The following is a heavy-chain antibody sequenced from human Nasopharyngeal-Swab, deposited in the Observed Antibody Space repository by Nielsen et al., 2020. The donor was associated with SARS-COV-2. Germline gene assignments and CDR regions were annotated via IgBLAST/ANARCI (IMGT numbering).Heavy chain of an antibody. CDR3: ARGRVEYASPGYFDY. D-gene: IGHD2-2*01. J-gene: IGHJ4*02. V-gene: IGHV3-48*01. Sequence: GESLKISCAASGSTFSSSAVSWVRQAPRMGLEWGSYISSSSSTVYYPDSVKGRFTISRDNAKNSLYLQMNSLGAEDTAVYYCARGRVEYASPGYFDYWGQGSLVTVSS. CDR1: GSTFSSSA. CDR2: ISSSSSTV.